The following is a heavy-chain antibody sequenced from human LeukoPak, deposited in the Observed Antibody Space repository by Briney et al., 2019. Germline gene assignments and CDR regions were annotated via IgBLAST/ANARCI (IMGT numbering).Heavy chain of an antibody. CDR1: GGSISSYY. V-gene: IGHV4-4*07. D-gene: IGHD6-13*01. J-gene: IGHJ4*02. Sequence: PSETLSRTCTVSGGSISSYYWSWTRQPAGKGLEWIGRIYTSGSTNYNPSLKGRVTMSVDTSKNQFSLKLSSVTAADTAVYYCAGTGYSSSWYDGYWGQGTLVTVSS. CDR2: IYTSGST. CDR3: AGTGYSSSWYDGY.